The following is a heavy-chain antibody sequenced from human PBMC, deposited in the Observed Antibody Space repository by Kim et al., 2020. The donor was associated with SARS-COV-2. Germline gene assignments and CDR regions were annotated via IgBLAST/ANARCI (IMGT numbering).Heavy chain of an antibody. V-gene: IGHV3-30*04. CDR2: ISSDGSLK. Sequence: GGSLRLSCAASGFTFSSHSMLWVRQAPGKGLECVTLISSDGSLKFYLDSVKGRFTISRDNSKNTLYLQLNSLSAEDTAVYYCARDRIGGHGAFDVWGQGTRVTVSS. J-gene: IGHJ3*01. CDR3: ARDRIGGHGAFDV. CDR1: GFTFSSHS.